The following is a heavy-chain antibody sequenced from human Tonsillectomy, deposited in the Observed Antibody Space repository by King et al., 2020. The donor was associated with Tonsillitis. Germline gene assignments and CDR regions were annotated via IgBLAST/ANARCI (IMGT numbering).Heavy chain of an antibody. J-gene: IGHJ4*02. Sequence: VQLVESGAEVKKPGASVKVSCKASGYTFINYDLTWVRRATGQGLEWMGWMNPKSGNTGYAQKFQGRVTMTRNAFISTAYMELSSLRSEDTAVYYCARGALGRGWSTDYWGQGTLVTVSS. CDR1: GYTFINYD. D-gene: IGHD2-15*01. CDR2: MNPKSGNT. CDR3: ARGALGRGWSTDY. V-gene: IGHV1-8*02.